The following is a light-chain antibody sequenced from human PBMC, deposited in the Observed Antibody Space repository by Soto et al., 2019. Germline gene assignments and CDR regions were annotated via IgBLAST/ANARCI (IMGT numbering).Light chain of an antibody. CDR2: GAF. CDR1: QSVTYN. Sequence: EIVMTQSPATLSVSPGETATLSCRASQSVTYNLAWCQQKPGQGPRLLIYGAFTRATGIPARFSGSGSGTEFTLTISSLQSEDFAVYYCQQYKNWPPLTFGGGTKVKIK. J-gene: IGKJ4*01. V-gene: IGKV3-15*01. CDR3: QQYKNWPPLT.